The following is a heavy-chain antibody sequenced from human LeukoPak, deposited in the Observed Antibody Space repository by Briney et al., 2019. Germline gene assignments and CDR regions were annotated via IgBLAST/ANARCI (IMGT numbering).Heavy chain of an antibody. CDR3: AKRRRSSTSCYSLDY. CDR1: GFTFSSYA. D-gene: IGHD2-2*01. V-gene: IGHV3-23*01. CDR2: ISGSGGST. Sequence: GGSLRLSCVASGFTFSSYAMSWVRQAPGKGLEWVSAISGSGGSTYYADSVKGRFTISRDNSKNTLYLQMNSLRAEDTAVYYCAKRRRSSTSCYSLDYWGQGTLVTVSS. J-gene: IGHJ4*02.